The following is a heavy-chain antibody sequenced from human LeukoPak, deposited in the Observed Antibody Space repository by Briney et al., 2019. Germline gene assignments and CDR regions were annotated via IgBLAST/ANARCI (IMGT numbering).Heavy chain of an antibody. V-gene: IGHV3-53*01. Sequence: GSLRLSCAASGFTVGSNYMSWVRQAPGKGLEWVSVIYSGGSTYYADSVKGRFTISRDNSKNTLYLQMNSLRAEDTAVYYCATQKGYCSSTSCYGAFDIWGQGTMVTVSS. CDR3: ATQKGYCSSTSCYGAFDI. J-gene: IGHJ3*02. CDR1: GFTVGSNY. CDR2: IYSGGST. D-gene: IGHD2-2*01.